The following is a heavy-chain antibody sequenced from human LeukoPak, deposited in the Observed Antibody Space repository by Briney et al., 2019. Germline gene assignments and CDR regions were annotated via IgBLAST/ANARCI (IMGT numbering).Heavy chain of an antibody. CDR3: ATGGIVVVPAFGY. D-gene: IGHD2-2*01. J-gene: IGHJ4*02. Sequence: ASVKVSCKASGYTFTGYYMHWVRQAPGQGLEWMGWINPNSGGTNYAQKFQGWVTMTRDTSISTAYMELSRLRSDDTAVYYCATGGIVVVPAFGYWGQGTLVTVSS. CDR2: INPNSGGT. V-gene: IGHV1-2*04. CDR1: GYTFTGYY.